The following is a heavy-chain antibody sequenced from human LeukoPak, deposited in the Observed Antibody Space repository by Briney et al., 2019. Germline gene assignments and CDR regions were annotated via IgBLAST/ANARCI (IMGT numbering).Heavy chain of an antibody. CDR3: ARGQQLFDY. Sequence: GGSLRLSCAASGSIFSCCWMAWVRQAPGKGLEWVAHMKEDGSETYYVGSVKGRFTISRDNAKNSLYLQMNSLRAEDTALYYCARGQQLFDYWGQGTLVTVSS. V-gene: IGHV3-7*03. CDR2: MKEDGSET. D-gene: IGHD6-13*01. CDR1: GSIFSCCW. J-gene: IGHJ4*02.